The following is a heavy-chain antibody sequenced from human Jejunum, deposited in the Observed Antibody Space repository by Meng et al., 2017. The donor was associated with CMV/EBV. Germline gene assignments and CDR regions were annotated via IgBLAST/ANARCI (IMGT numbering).Heavy chain of an antibody. J-gene: IGHJ4*02. D-gene: IGHD3-9*01. CDR2: SSWNSGAI. Sequence: RFDDYGMQGVRTGAGKGLEWVSGSSWNSGAIGDADSIKGRFTISRDNGKNTLYLQMNDLRPEDTAFYYCAKSTRGYYDTTGYFESWGQGTPVTVSS. V-gene: IGHV3-9*01. CDR3: AKSTRGYYDTTGYFES. CDR1: RFDDYG.